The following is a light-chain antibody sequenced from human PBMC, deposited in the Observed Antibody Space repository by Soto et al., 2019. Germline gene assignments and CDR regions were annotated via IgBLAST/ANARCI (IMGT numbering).Light chain of an antibody. CDR2: AVS. CDR1: NSNVGGYNF. V-gene: IGLV2-11*01. J-gene: IGLJ3*02. Sequence: QSALTQPRSVSGSPGQSDTISCTGTNSNVGGYNFVSWYQQLPGKAPKLMISAVSQRPSGVPDRFSGSKSGNTASLTISGLQADDGAVYFCCSYTASDIWVFGGGTKVTVL. CDR3: CSYTASDIWV.